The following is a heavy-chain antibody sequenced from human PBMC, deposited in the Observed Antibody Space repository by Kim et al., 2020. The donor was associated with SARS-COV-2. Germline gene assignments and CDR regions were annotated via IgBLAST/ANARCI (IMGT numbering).Heavy chain of an antibody. CDR3: ARALKKKRGYSGYDYKFDY. V-gene: IGHV1-8*01. J-gene: IGHJ4*02. CDR1: GYTFTSYD. CDR2: MNPNSGNT. D-gene: IGHD5-12*01. Sequence: ASVKVSCKASGYTFTSYDINWVRQATGQGLEWMGWMNPNSGNTGYAQKFQGRVTMTRNTSISTAYMELSSLRSEDTAVYYCARALKKKRGYSGYDYKFDYWGQGTLVTVSS.